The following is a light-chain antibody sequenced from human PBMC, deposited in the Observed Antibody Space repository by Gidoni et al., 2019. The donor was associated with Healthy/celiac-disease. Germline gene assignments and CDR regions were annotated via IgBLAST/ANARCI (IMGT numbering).Light chain of an antibody. Sequence: IMLTQSPSSLSASVGDRVTITCRASQSISSYLNWYQQKPEKAPKPLIYAASSLQSGVPSRFSGSGSGTDFTLTISSLQPEDFATYYCQQSYSNPWTFGEGTKVEIK. J-gene: IGKJ4*01. CDR1: QSISSY. CDR2: AAS. CDR3: QQSYSNPWT. V-gene: IGKV1-39*01.